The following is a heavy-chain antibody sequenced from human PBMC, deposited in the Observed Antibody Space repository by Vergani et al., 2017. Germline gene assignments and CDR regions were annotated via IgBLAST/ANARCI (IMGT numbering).Heavy chain of an antibody. CDR1: GFTFSTYA. D-gene: IGHD3-16*01. CDR3: AQSRAILDLWGEHFQH. Sequence: EVHLLESGGGLRQPGGSLKLSCAASGFTFSTYAMSWVRQVPGKGLEWVATIDNSGRSIYYTDSVKGRFTISRDNSKSTLFLQMNSLSAEDTALYYCAQSRAILDLWGEHFQHWGRGTLVTVSS. CDR2: IDNSGRSI. V-gene: IGHV3-23*01. J-gene: IGHJ1*01.